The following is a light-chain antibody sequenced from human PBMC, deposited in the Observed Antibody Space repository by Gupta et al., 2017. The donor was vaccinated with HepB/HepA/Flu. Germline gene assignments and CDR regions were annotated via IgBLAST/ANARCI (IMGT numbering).Light chain of an antibody. CDR2: DVS. V-gene: IGKV3-15*01. CDR1: QSVNRN. Sequence: EVVMTQSPATLSVSPGERATLSCRASQSVNRNLAWYQQKAGQAPRLLLFDVSIRASGTPARFSGGGSGTEFTLTISSLQAEDCAIYYCQQYNDWPPWTFGQGTKVEIK. J-gene: IGKJ1*01. CDR3: QQYNDWPPWT.